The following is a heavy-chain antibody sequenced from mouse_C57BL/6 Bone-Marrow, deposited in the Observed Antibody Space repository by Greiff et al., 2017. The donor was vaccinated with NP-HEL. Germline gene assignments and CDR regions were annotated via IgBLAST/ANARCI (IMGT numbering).Heavy chain of an antibody. J-gene: IGHJ1*03. D-gene: IGHD1-1*01. Sequence: EVKLVESGGGLVKPGGSLKLSCAASGFTFSSYAMSWVRQTPEKRLEWVATISDGGSYTYYPDNVKGRFTISRDNAKNNLYLQMSHLKSEDTAMYYCARRGITTVVSWYFDVWGTGTTVTVSS. CDR2: ISDGGSYT. CDR1: GFTFSSYA. V-gene: IGHV5-4*03. CDR3: ARRGITTVVSWYFDV.